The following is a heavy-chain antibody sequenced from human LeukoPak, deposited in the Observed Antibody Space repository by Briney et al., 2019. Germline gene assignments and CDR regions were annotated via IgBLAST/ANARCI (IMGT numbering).Heavy chain of an antibody. J-gene: IGHJ4*02. Sequence: GGSLRLSCAASGFSFSSYGMHWVRQAPGKGLEWVTFIRYDGSKKYYADSVKGRFTMSRDNSKNTLYLQMNSLRAEDTAVYYCAKHSSGSSRYWDYWGQGTLVTVSS. CDR1: GFSFSSYG. V-gene: IGHV3-30*02. D-gene: IGHD6-13*01. CDR2: IRYDGSKK. CDR3: AKHSSGSSRYWDY.